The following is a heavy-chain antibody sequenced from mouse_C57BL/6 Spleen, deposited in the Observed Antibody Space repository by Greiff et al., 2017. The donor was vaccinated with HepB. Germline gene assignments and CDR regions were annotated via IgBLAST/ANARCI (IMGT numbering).Heavy chain of an antibody. Sequence: ESGPGLVKPSQSLSLTCSVTGYSITSGYYWNWIRQFPGNKLEWMGYISYDGSNNYNPSLKNRISITRDTSKNQFFLKLNSVTTEDTATYYCARRYYGSSLYAMDYWGQGTSVTVSS. CDR3: ARRYYGSSLYAMDY. J-gene: IGHJ4*01. D-gene: IGHD1-1*01. V-gene: IGHV3-6*01. CDR1: GYSITSGYY. CDR2: ISYDGSN.